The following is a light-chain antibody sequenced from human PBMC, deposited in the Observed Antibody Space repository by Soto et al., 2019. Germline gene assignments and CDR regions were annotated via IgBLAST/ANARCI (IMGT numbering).Light chain of an antibody. V-gene: IGLV2-23*02. Sequence: QSALTQPASVSGSPGQSITTSCTGTSSDAGSYNLVSWYQQHPGKAPKLMIYEVSKRPSGVSNRFSGSKSGNTTSLTISGLQAEDEADYYCCSYAGSSTFAYVFGTGTKVTVL. CDR2: EVS. CDR3: CSYAGSSTFAYV. J-gene: IGLJ1*01. CDR1: SSDAGSYNL.